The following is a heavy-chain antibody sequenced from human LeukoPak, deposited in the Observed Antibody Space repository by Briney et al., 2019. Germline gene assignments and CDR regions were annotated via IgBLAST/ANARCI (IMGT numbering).Heavy chain of an antibody. Sequence: GGSLRLSCAASGFTFSSYSMNWVRQAPGKGLEWVSSISSSSSYIYYADSVRGRFTISRDNAKNSLYLQMNSLRAEDTALYYCARDLPTVTFYFYYGMDIWGQGTTVTVSS. J-gene: IGHJ6*02. CDR3: ARDLPTVTFYFYYGMDI. CDR2: ISSSSSYI. V-gene: IGHV3-21*01. D-gene: IGHD4-17*01. CDR1: GFTFSSYS.